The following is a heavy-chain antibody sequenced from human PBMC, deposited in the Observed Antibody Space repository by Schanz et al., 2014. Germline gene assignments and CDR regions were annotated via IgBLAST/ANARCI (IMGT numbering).Heavy chain of an antibody. J-gene: IGHJ3*02. CDR3: ARDRGHGDLPGDI. D-gene: IGHD4-17*01. Sequence: QVQLLESGGGLVQPGGSLRLSCAASGFTISSYSMNWVRQAPGKGLEWVAVIWYDENNKYYADSVKGRFTISRDNAKNTLYLQMNSLRAEDTAVYYCARDRGHGDLPGDIWGQGTMVTVSS. V-gene: IGHV3-33*08. CDR1: GFTISSYS. CDR2: IWYDENNK.